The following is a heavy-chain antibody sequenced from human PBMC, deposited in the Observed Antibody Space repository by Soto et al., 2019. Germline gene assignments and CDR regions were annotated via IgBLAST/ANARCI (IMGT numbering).Heavy chain of an antibody. J-gene: IGHJ4*02. CDR1: GFTLSSYW. D-gene: IGHD2-15*01. CDR3: ARDTPTLGVDY. CDR2: INGDGSDT. Sequence: EVQLVESGGGLVQPGGSLRLSCAASGFTLSSYWMYWVRQAPGKGLMWVSHINGDGSDTSYADSVKGRFTIARDNAKNTVYVQMNSLRVEDTSVYYYARDTPTLGVDYWGQGTLVTVSS. V-gene: IGHV3-74*01.